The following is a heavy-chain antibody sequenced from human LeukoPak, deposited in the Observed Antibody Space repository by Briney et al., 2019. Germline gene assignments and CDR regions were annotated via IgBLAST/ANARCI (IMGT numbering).Heavy chain of an antibody. V-gene: IGHV3-7*01. D-gene: IGHD3-3*01. CDR2: IKEDGSEK. J-gene: IGHJ4*02. Sequence: GGSLRLSCAVSGFTFSDYALSWVHQTPGKGLEWVANIKEDGSEKNYVDSVKGRFTLSRDNAKNSLYLQMNSLRAEDTAVYYCARSGSDFDYWGQGTLVSVSS. CDR1: GFTFSDYA. CDR3: ARSGSDFDY.